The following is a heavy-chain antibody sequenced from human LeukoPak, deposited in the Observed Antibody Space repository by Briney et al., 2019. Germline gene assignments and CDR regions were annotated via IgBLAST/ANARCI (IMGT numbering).Heavy chain of an antibody. Sequence: GGSLRLSCAASGFTFSSYAMHWVRQAPGKGLEWVAFISYDGSTKYYADSVKGRFTISRDNSKNTLFVQMNSLRAEDTAVYYCARYYGSGSFDYWGQGTLVTVSS. J-gene: IGHJ4*02. CDR2: ISYDGSTK. CDR3: ARYYGSGSFDY. D-gene: IGHD3-10*01. V-gene: IGHV3-30-3*01. CDR1: GFTFSSYA.